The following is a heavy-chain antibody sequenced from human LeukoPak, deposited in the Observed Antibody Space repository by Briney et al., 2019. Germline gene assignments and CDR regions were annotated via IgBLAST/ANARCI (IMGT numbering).Heavy chain of an antibody. CDR1: GFIFNNYG. Sequence: GGSLRLSRAASGFIFNNYGLIWVRQAPGKGLQWVSAISNDGGGTTYADFVKGRFTSSRDNSKITLFLQMSSLRAEDTALYYCGKGGSGYFADLWGQGTLVTVSS. V-gene: IGHV3-23*01. J-gene: IGHJ5*02. D-gene: IGHD3-22*01. CDR3: GKGGSGYFADL. CDR2: ISNDGGGT.